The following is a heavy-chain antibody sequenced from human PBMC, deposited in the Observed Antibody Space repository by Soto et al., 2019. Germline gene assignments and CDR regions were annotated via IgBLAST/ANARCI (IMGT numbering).Heavy chain of an antibody. V-gene: IGHV4-30-2*01. D-gene: IGHD5-12*01. CDR3: AAGGGLPRYY. CDR2: TYHVGST. CDR1: GGSISSGGYS. J-gene: IGHJ4*02. Sequence: QLQLQESGSGLVKPSQTLSLTCAVSGGSISSGGYSWSWIRQPPGKGLEWIGYTYHVGSTYYNPSLTSRVTISVDRSKNQFSLKLSSVTAADTAVYYCAAGGGLPRYYWGQGTLVTVSS.